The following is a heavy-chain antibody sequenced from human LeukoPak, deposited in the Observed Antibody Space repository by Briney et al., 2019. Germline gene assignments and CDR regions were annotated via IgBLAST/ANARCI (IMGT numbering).Heavy chain of an antibody. Sequence: PGGSLRLSCAASGFTFSSYGMHWVRQAPGKGLEWVTVISYDGSNKYYADSVKGRFTISRDNSKNTLYLQMNSLRAEDTAVYYCARDSWNDLDYWGQGTLVTVSS. J-gene: IGHJ4*02. CDR2: ISYDGSNK. CDR3: ARDSWNDLDY. V-gene: IGHV3-30*03. CDR1: GFTFSSYG. D-gene: IGHD1-1*01.